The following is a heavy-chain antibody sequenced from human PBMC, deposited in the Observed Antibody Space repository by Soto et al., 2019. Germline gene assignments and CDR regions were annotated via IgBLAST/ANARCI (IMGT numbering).Heavy chain of an antibody. CDR1: GFTFSSYA. CDR2: ISGSGGST. V-gene: IGHV3-23*01. CDR3: AKENGYSSSWFEFDY. Sequence: EVQLLESGGGLVQPGGSLRLSCAASGFTFSSYAMSWVRQAPGKGLEWVSAISGSGGSTYYADSVKGRFTISRDNSKNRLYLQMNRLRAEDTAVYYCAKENGYSSSWFEFDYWGQGTLVTVSS. D-gene: IGHD6-13*01. J-gene: IGHJ4*02.